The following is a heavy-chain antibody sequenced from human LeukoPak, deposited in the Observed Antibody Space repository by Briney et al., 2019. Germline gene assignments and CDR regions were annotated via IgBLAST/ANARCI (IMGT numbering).Heavy chain of an antibody. CDR1: GYTFTSYY. D-gene: IGHD3-22*01. J-gene: IGHJ4*02. CDR2: INPSGGST. Sequence: ASVKVSCKASGYTFTSYYMHWVRQAPGQGLEWMGIINPSGGSTSYARKFQGRVTMTRDTSTSTVYMELSSLRSEDTAVYYCARDGPIYYYDSSGPLFDYWGQGTLVTVSS. V-gene: IGHV1-46*01. CDR3: ARDGPIYYYDSSGPLFDY.